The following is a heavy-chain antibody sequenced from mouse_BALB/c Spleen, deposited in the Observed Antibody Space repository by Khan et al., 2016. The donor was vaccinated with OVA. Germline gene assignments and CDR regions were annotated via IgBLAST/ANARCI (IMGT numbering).Heavy chain of an antibody. J-gene: IGHJ2*01. CDR3: ARRGLRWDFDY. CDR1: GYTFINYW. Sequence: QVQLQQPGAELAKPGASVKMSCKASGYTFINYWILWVKQRPGQGLEWIGYINPSTGYTEYNQNFKDKATLTADKSSSTAYMQLSSLTSEDSAVXHCARRGLRWDFDYWGQGTTLTVSS. D-gene: IGHD1-1*01. V-gene: IGHV1-7*01. CDR2: INPSTGYT.